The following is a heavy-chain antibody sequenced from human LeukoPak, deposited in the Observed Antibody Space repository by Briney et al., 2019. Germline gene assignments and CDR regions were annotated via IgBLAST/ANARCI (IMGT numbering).Heavy chain of an antibody. CDR2: IYTSGST. Sequence: KASETLSLTCTVSGGSISSGSYYWSWIRQPAGKGLEWIGRIYTSGSTNYNPSLKSRVTISVDTSKNQFSLKLSSVTAADTAVYYCARAVVVAATSPFDYWGQGTLVTVSS. J-gene: IGHJ4*02. V-gene: IGHV4-61*02. CDR3: ARAVVVAATSPFDY. CDR1: GGSISSGSYY. D-gene: IGHD2-15*01.